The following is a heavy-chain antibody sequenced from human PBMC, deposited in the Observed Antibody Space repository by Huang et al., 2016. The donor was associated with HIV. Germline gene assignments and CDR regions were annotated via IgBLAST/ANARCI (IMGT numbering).Heavy chain of an antibody. CDR2: SYYSGST. CDR1: GGSIRSDNYY. J-gene: IGHJ4*02. D-gene: IGHD3-10*01. CDR3: ARLPGSITMIRGVITDPY. V-gene: IGHV4-39*02. Sequence: QLQLQESGPGLVKPSETLSLTCTVSGGSIRSDNYYWGWIRQPPGKGLEWIGSSYYSGSTYYTPSLKRRVTITVDTSKNHFSLRMRSVTAADTAVYYCARLPGSITMIRGVITDPYWGQGTLVTVSS.